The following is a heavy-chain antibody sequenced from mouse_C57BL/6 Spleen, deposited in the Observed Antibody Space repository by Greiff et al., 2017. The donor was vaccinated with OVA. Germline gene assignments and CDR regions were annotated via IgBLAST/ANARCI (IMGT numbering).Heavy chain of an antibody. CDR3: ARDYGSLYAMDY. D-gene: IGHD1-1*01. CDR1: GYAFSSSW. CDR2: IYPGDGDT. V-gene: IGHV1-82*01. Sequence: QVQLQQSGPELVKPGASVKISCKASGYAFSSSWMNWMKQRPGKGLEWIGRIYPGDGDTNYNGKFKGKATLTADKSSSTAYMQLSSLTSEDSAVYFCARDYGSLYAMDYWGQGTSVTVSS. J-gene: IGHJ4*01.